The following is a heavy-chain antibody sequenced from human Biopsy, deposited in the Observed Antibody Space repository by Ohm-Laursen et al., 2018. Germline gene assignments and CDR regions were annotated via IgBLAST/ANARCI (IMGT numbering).Heavy chain of an antibody. CDR2: VYYTGTT. Sequence: SETLSLTCTVSGDSISSYYWSWIRQPPGKGLQWIGYVYYTGTTDYNPSLESRVTMSVDMPKNQFSLKLSSVTAADTAIYYCARGMRSSGWPYFDSWGQGTLATVSS. V-gene: IGHV4-59*01. CDR1: GDSISSYY. J-gene: IGHJ4*02. D-gene: IGHD6-19*01. CDR3: ARGMRSSGWPYFDS.